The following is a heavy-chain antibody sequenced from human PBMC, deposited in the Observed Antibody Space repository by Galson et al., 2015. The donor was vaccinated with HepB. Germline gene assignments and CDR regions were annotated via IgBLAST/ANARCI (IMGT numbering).Heavy chain of an antibody. CDR2: IKQDGSEE. J-gene: IGHJ3*02. V-gene: IGHV3-7*01. D-gene: IGHD5-18*01. CDR1: GFTFSSYW. CDR3: ARVKSGYSYGRAFDI. Sequence: SLRLSCAASGFTFSSYWMSWVRQAPGKGLEWVANIKQDGSEEYYVDSVKGRFTISRDNAKNSLYLQMNSLRAEDTAVYYCARVKSGYSYGRAFDIWGQGTMVTVSS.